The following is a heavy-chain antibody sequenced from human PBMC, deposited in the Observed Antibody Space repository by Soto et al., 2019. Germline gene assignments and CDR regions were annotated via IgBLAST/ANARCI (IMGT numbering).Heavy chain of an antibody. J-gene: IGHJ3*02. D-gene: IGHD2-2*01. Sequence: GGSLSLSCAASGVTFCSYGMSGVRKAPGKGLEWVANIKQDGSEKYYVDSVKGRFTISRDNAKNSLYLQMNSLRAEDTAVYYCASCSSTSCYDAFDIWGQGTMVTVSS. CDR1: GVTFCSYG. CDR3: ASCSSTSCYDAFDI. V-gene: IGHV3-7*01. CDR2: IKQDGSEK.